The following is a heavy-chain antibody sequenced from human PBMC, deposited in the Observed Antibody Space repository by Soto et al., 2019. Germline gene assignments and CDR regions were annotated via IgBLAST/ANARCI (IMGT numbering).Heavy chain of an antibody. CDR2: IVPSVDTT. CDR3: ARCPQPHDTAILYDVDV. D-gene: IGHD5-18*01. J-gene: IGHJ6*01. V-gene: IGHV1-69*18. Sequence: QVQLVQSGTEVKKPGASVKVSCKASGGTFSRSGFHWVRQTPGQGLEWMGMIVPSVDTTNYAQKFQARVTISADHFTSTVYMELRSLRCVDTAVYYCARCPQPHDTAILYDVDVWGQGLRVIVCS. CDR1: GGTFSRSG.